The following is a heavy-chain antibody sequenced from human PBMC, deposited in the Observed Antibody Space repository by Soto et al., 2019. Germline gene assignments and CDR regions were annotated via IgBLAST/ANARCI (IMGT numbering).Heavy chain of an antibody. CDR1: GYTFSGSA. CDR2: IRGKANSYET. CDR3: TSRYCSSASCHT. V-gene: IGHV3-73*01. J-gene: IGHJ5*02. D-gene: IGHD2-2*01. Sequence: EVQLVESGGGLVQPGGSLKLSCVASGYTFSGSAFHWVRQASGKGLEWVGRIRGKANSYETAYAESVTGRFTISRDDSKHTAFLQMNSLKTKDTAVYDCTSRYCSSASCHTWGQGTRVTVSS.